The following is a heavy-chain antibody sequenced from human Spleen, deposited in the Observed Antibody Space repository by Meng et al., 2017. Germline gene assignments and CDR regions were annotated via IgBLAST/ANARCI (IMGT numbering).Heavy chain of an antibody. CDR2: INWDGGST. CDR1: GFIFDDYG. CDR3: ARTYYYDRGGYYSSDFDY. J-gene: IGHJ4*02. V-gene: IGHV3-20*04. Sequence: GGSLRPSCAAPGFIFDDYGMSWVRQAPGKGLEWVSGINWDGGSTGYADSVKGRFTISRDNAKNSLYLQMNSLRAEDTAFYYCARTYYYDRGGYYSSDFDYWGQGTLVTVSS. D-gene: IGHD3-22*01.